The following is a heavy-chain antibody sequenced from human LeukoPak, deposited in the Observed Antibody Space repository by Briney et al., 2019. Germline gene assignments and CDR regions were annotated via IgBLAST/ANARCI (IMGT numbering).Heavy chain of an antibody. Sequence: ASVKVSCKASGYTFTSYYILWVRQAPGQGLEWMGFINPSGGSTSCPQMFQGGVTMTRDTSTSTVYMELSSLRSEDTAVYYCARNVESGFDIWGQGTMVTVSS. CDR1: GYTFTSYY. CDR2: INPSGGST. CDR3: ARNVESGFDI. V-gene: IGHV1-46*01. J-gene: IGHJ3*02. D-gene: IGHD3-3*01.